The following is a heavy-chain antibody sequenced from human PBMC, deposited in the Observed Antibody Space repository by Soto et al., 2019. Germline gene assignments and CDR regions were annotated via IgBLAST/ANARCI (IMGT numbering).Heavy chain of an antibody. CDR1: GGSISSSSYY. D-gene: IGHD3-3*01. V-gene: IGHV4-39*01. Sequence: QLQLQESGPGLVKPSETLSLTCTVSGGSISSSSYYWGWIRQPPGKGLEWIGSIYYSGSTYYNPSLKSRVTISVDTSKNQFSLKLSSVTAADTAVYYCARHPWTTIFGVVILGSFDYWGQGTLVTVSS. J-gene: IGHJ4*02. CDR2: IYYSGST. CDR3: ARHPWTTIFGVVILGSFDY.